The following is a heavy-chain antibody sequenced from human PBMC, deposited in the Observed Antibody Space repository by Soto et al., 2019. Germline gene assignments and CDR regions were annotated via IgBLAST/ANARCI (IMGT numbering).Heavy chain of an antibody. CDR1: GGTFSSYA. CDR3: ARLLSPGWFDP. D-gene: IGHD2-21*01. J-gene: IGHJ5*02. Sequence: SVKVSCKASGGTFSSYAISWVRQAPGQGLEWMGGIIPIFGTANYAQKLQGRVTMTTDTSTSTAYMELRSLRSDDTAVYYCARLLSPGWFDPWGQGTLVTVSS. CDR2: IIPIFGTA. V-gene: IGHV1-69*05.